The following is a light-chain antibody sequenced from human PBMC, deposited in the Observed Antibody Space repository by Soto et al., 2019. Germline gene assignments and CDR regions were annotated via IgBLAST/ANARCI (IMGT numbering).Light chain of an antibody. CDR3: QQYGSSRFT. CDR2: GAS. Sequence: EIVLTQSPGTLSLSPGERATVSCRASQSISSSYLAWYQQKPGQAPRLLVYGASSRATGIPDRFSGSGSGTDFTLPISRLEPEDLAVYYCQQYGSSRFTFGPGTKVDIK. J-gene: IGKJ3*01. V-gene: IGKV3-20*01. CDR1: QSISSSY.